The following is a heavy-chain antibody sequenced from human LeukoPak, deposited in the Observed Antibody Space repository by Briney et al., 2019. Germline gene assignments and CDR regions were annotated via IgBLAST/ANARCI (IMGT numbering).Heavy chain of an antibody. V-gene: IGHV3-64*01. Sequence: GGSLRLSCAASGFTFSSYAMHWVRQAPGKGLEYVSAISSNGGSTYYANSVKGRFTISRDNSKNTLYLQMGSLRAEDMAVYYCARGRRSMVRGVMDAFDIWGQGTMVTVSS. D-gene: IGHD3-10*01. J-gene: IGHJ3*02. CDR1: GFTFSSYA. CDR2: ISSNGGST. CDR3: ARGRRSMVRGVMDAFDI.